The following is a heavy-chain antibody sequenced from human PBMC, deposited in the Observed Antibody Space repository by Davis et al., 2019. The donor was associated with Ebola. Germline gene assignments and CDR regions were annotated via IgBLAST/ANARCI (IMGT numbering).Heavy chain of an antibody. J-gene: IGHJ6*04. D-gene: IGHD6-19*01. V-gene: IGHV3-53*01. CDR3: ARDPSGGSGWSVGYYGMDV. CDR1: GFTVSSNY. CDR2: LYSSGST. Sequence: GESLKISCAASGFTVSSNYMIWVRQAPGKGLEWVSLLYSSGSTFYADSVKGRFIISRDNYENTLYLQMNSLTVEDTAVYFCARDPSGGSGWSVGYYGMDVWGKGTTVTVSS.